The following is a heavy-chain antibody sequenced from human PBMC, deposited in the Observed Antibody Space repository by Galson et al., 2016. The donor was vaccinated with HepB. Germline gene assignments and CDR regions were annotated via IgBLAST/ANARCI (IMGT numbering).Heavy chain of an antibody. Sequence: SLRLSCAASGFSFSLYDMHWVRQAPGKGLEWVALIWYDGETKYSADSVKGRFTISRDNSDNTLYLHMNSLRAEDTAVYYCARARYSSSWFGDFDYWGQGTLVIVSS. CDR2: IWYDGETK. J-gene: IGHJ4*02. CDR1: GFSFSLYD. D-gene: IGHD6-19*01. CDR3: ARARYSSSWFGDFDY. V-gene: IGHV3-33*01.